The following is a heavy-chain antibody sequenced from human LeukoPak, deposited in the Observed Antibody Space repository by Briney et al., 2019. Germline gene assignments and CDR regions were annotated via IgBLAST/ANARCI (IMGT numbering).Heavy chain of an antibody. V-gene: IGHV3-23*01. J-gene: IGHJ4*02. CDR3: AKDWPGTTGFDY. D-gene: IGHD1-1*01. CDR2: ISGSGGST. Sequence: GGSLRLSCAASGFTFSSYAMSWVRQAPGKGQEWVSAISGSGGSTYYADSVKGRFTISRDNSKNTLYLQMNSLRAEDTAVYCCAKDWPGTTGFDYWGQGTLVTVSS. CDR1: GFTFSSYA.